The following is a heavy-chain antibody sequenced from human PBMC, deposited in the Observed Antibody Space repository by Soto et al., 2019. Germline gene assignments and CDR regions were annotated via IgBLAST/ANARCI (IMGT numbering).Heavy chain of an antibody. CDR2: IGTDDDT. V-gene: IGHV3-13*01. CDR1: GMTLSTYD. J-gene: IGHJ6*02. D-gene: IGHD3-22*01. CDR3: EGADYDNTGYPLRGMGV. Sequence: GGSLRLSCVAFGMTLSTYDMHWVRQNVGKGLEWGSSIGTDDDTYSLDSVRGRFTISREDDKNSLDLKRDSLRAGDTAVYYCEGADYDNTGYPLRGMGVWLRVTMFAVAS.